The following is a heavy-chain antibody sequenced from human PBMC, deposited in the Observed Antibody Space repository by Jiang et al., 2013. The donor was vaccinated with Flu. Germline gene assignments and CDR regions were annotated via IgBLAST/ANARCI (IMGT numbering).Heavy chain of an antibody. CDR3: ARSPNLRYFDWLEDWFDP. D-gene: IGHD3-9*01. V-gene: IGHV3-30-3*01. CDR2: ISYDGSNK. Sequence: VAVISYDGSNKYYADSVKGRFTISRDNSKNTLYLQMNSLRAEDTAVYYCARSPNLRYFDWLEDWFDPWGQGTLVTVSS. J-gene: IGHJ5*02.